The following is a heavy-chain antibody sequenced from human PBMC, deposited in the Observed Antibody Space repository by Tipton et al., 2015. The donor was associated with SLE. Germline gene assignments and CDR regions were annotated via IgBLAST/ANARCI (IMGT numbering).Heavy chain of an antibody. CDR1: GFTFSSYE. V-gene: IGHV3-48*03. CDR3: AREGYSSGWREVGDAFDI. J-gene: IGHJ3*02. Sequence: SLRLSCAASGFTFSSYEMNWVRQAPGKGLEWVSYISSSGSTIYYADSVKGRFTISRDNAKNSLYLQMNSLRAEDTAVYYCAREGYSSGWREVGDAFDIWGPGTMVTVSS. CDR2: ISSSGSTI. D-gene: IGHD6-19*01.